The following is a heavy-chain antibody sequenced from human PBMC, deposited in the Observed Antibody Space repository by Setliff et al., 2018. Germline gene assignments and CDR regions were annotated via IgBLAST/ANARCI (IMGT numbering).Heavy chain of an antibody. CDR2: ISGYNGNT. D-gene: IGHD3-3*01. CDR1: GYTFISYG. CDR3: ARVPRLEWLLPTFDS. Sequence: ASVKVSCKASGYTFISYGIRWVRQAPGQGIEWMGSISGYNGNTDYAQNFQVRVTMTTDTSTSTAYMELRSLRSDDTAVYYCARVPRLEWLLPTFDSWGQGTLVTVSS. J-gene: IGHJ4*02. V-gene: IGHV1-18*01.